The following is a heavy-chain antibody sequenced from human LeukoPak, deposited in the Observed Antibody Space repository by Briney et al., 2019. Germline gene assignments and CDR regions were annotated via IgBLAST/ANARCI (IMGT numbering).Heavy chain of an antibody. CDR1: GGSFSGYY. CDR2: TNHSGST. J-gene: IGHJ4*02. V-gene: IGHV4-34*01. D-gene: IGHD3-10*01. CDR3: ARGLSSRINMVRGVRPPFRGVFDY. Sequence: SETLSLTCAVYGGSFSGYYWSWIRQPPGKGLEWIGETNHSGSTNYNPSLKCRVTISVDTSKNQFSLKLSSVTAADTAVYYCARGLSSRINMVRGVRPPFRGVFDYWGQGTLVTVSS.